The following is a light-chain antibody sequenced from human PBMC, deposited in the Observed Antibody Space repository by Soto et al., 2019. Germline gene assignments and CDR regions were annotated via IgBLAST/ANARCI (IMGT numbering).Light chain of an antibody. CDR3: QQYYSTPWT. J-gene: IGKJ1*01. Sequence: DIVMTQSPDSLAVSLGERATINCKSSQNILYSSNNKNYLAWYQQKPGQPPKLLIYWASTRESGVPDRFSGSGSGTDFTLTISSPQAEDVAVYYCQQYYSTPWTFGQGTKVEIK. V-gene: IGKV4-1*01. CDR1: QNILYSSNNKNY. CDR2: WAS.